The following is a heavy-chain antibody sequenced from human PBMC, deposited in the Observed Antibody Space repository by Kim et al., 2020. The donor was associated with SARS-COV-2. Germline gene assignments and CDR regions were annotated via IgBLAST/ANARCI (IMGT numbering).Heavy chain of an antibody. J-gene: IGHJ4*02. CDR2: IYYSGST. Sequence: SETLSLTCTVSGGSISSYYWSWIWQPPGKGLEWIGYIYYSGSTNYNPSLKSRVTISVDTSKNQFSLKLSSVTAADTAVYYCARVDLRQGIQDYWGQGTLVTVSS. CDR1: GGSISSYY. V-gene: IGHV4-59*13. CDR3: ARVDLRQGIQDY.